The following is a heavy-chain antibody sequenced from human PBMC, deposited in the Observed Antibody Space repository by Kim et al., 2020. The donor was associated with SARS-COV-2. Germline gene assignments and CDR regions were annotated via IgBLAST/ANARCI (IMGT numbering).Heavy chain of an antibody. V-gene: IGHV4-30-2*01. Sequence: SETLSLTCAVSGDSISSGGYSWSWIRQPPGKGLEWIGYIYHSGSTYYNPSLKSRVTISVDRSKNQFSRKLSSVTAADTAVYYCARGYSSIAARDWGQGTLVTVSS. CDR1: GDSISSGGYS. D-gene: IGHD6-6*01. CDR2: IYHSGST. CDR3: ARGYSSIAARD. J-gene: IGHJ4*02.